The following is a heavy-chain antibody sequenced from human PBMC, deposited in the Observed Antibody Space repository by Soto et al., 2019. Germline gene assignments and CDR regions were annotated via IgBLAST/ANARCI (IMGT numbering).Heavy chain of an antibody. CDR1: GYTFTSYG. Sequence: QVQLVQSGAEVKKPGASVKVSCKASGYTFTSYGISWVRQAPGQGPERMGWISAYNGNTNYAQKLQGRVTMTTDTSTSTAYVELRSLRSDVTAVYYCVRDREGIAARQHYYFFQGVWGEGTTVTVSS. V-gene: IGHV1-18*01. CDR2: ISAYNGNT. CDR3: VRDREGIAARQHYYFFQGV. D-gene: IGHD6-6*01. J-gene: IGHJ6*02.